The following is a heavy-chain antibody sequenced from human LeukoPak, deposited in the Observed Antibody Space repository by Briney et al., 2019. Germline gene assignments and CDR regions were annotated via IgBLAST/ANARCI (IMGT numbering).Heavy chain of an antibody. CDR2: IFSGGGEI. CDR1: GFTFSTFA. D-gene: IGHD2-8*02. J-gene: IGHJ4*02. V-gene: IGHV3-23*01. CDR3: ATYRQVLLPFES. Sequence: GGSLRLSCAASGFTFSTFAMIWVRQPPGKGLEWVSSIFSGGGEIHYADSVRGRFTISRDNSKSTLSLQMNSLRAEDTAIYYCATYRQVLLPFESWGQGTLVTVSP.